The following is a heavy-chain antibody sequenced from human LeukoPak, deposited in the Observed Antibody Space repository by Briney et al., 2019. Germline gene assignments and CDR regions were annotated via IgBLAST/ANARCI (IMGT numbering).Heavy chain of an antibody. Sequence: PGGSLRLSCAASGFTFSSYGMHWVRQAPGKGLEWVAVISYDGSNKYYADSVKGRFTISRDNSKNTLYLQMNSLRAEDTAVYYCARHNKYYYDSSGYYYKYWGQGTLVTVSS. CDR2: ISYDGSNK. CDR3: ARHNKYYYDSSGYYYKY. J-gene: IGHJ4*02. V-gene: IGHV3-30*03. CDR1: GFTFSSYG. D-gene: IGHD3-22*01.